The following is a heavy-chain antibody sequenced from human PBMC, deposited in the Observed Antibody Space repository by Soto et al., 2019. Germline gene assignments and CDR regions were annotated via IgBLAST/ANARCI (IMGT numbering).Heavy chain of an antibody. CDR1: GGSMSSGDDY. J-gene: IGHJ4*02. Sequence: QVQLQESGPGLVKPSQTLSLTCAVSGGSMSSGDDYCNWIRQHPEKGLECIGYINYRGSNFYNPSLKSRVTIAVDTSKNQFSLKLTSVTAADTAMYYCAIDETGEAPYWGQGTLVTVSS. V-gene: IGHV4-31*11. CDR2: INYRGSN. CDR3: AIDETGEAPY.